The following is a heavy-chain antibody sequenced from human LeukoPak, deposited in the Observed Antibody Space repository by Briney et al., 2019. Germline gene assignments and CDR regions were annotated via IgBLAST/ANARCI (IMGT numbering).Heavy chain of an antibody. J-gene: IGHJ6*03. CDR1: GFTLSSYS. CDR2: IRYDGSNK. D-gene: IGHD2-8*01. Sequence: GGSLRLSCAASGFTLSSYSMHWVRQAPGKGLEWVAFIRYDGSNKKYADSVKGRLTISRDNSKNTLYLQMNSLRSEDTAVYYCAKDRCSNGVGCYYYYMDVWGKGTTVTISS. CDR3: AKDRCSNGVGCYYYYMDV. V-gene: IGHV3-30*02.